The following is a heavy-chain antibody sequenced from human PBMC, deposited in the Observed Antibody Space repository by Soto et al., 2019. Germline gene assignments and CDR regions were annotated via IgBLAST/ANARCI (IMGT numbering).Heavy chain of an antibody. Sequence: PSETLSLTCAVYGGSFSGYYWSWIRQPPGKGLEWIGEINHSGSTNYNPSLKSRVTISVDTSKNQFSLKLSSVTAADTAVYYCARARRSPYCRGGSGLRGRGPPDAFDIWGQGTMCTVSS. CDR2: INHSGST. CDR3: ARARRSPYCRGGSGLRGRGPPDAFDI. J-gene: IGHJ3*02. CDR1: GGSFSGYY. V-gene: IGHV4-34*01. D-gene: IGHD2-15*01.